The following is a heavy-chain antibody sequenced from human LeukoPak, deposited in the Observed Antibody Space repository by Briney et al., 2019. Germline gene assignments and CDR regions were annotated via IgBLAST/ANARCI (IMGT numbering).Heavy chain of an antibody. CDR1: GFTVSSNY. CDR3: ARDRHGSNFDY. D-gene: IGHD6-25*01. V-gene: IGHV3-66*01. Sequence: GGSLRLSCAASGFTVSSNYMSWVRQAPGKGLEWVSVIYSGGSTYYADSVKGRFTISRDNSKNTLYLQMNSLRAEDTAVYYCARDRHGSNFDYWGQGTLVTVSS. J-gene: IGHJ4*02. CDR2: IYSGGST.